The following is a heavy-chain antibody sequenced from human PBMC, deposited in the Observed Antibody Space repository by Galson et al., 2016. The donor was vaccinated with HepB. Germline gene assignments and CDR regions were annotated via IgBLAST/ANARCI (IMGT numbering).Heavy chain of an antibody. J-gene: IGHJ4*02. CDR3: GSESSQDKAMVDH. Sequence: SLRLSCAASGFTFSTYWMTWVRQAPGKGLEWVANIKEDESEKHYVGSLKGRFTISRDNAKNSVYLQINSLTDGDTAIHYCGSESSQDKAMVDHWGQGTLVTVSS. V-gene: IGHV3-7*03. D-gene: IGHD5-18*01. CDR1: GFTFSTYW. CDR2: IKEDESEK.